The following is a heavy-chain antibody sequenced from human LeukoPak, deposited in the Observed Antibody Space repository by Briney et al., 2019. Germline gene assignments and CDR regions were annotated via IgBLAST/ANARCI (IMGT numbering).Heavy chain of an antibody. D-gene: IGHD4-17*01. CDR1: GFTFSSSA. V-gene: IGHV4-39*01. CDR3: ARQPGDYLDY. CDR2: IYYNGRT. Sequence: GSLRLSCAASGFTFSSSAMSWIRQPPGKGPEWIGSIYYNGRTEYNPALKSRATISVDTSKNHFSLTLRSVTAADTAIYYCARQPGDYLDYWGRGTLVTVSS. J-gene: IGHJ4*02.